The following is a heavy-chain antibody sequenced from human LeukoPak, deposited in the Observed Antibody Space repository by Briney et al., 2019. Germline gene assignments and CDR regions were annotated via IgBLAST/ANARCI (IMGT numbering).Heavy chain of an antibody. CDR1: GFTFSSYG. J-gene: IGHJ4*02. D-gene: IGHD1-26*01. CDR2: IYTGGGR. V-gene: IGHV3-66*02. CDR3: ARSPGILGTNYFDY. Sequence: GGSLRLSCAASGFTFSSYGMNWVSQAPGKELEWVSVIYTGGGRYYADSVRGRFTISRDTSKNMVFLQMNSLRTEDTAVYYCARSPGILGTNYFDYWGQGTLVTVSS.